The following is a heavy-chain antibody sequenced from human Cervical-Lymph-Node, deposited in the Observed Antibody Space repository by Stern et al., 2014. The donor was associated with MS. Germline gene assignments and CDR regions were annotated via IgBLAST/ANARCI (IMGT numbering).Heavy chain of an antibody. CDR3: AREHTAMGFGY. CDR1: GYTFTSYY. V-gene: IGHV1-46*01. D-gene: IGHD5-18*01. Sequence: QVQLVQSGAEVKKPGASVKVSCKASGYTFTSYYVHWVRQAPGEGLEWMGIIDPRGGSTSYAQKFQGRVTLTRDTSTSTVYMELNSLRSDDTAMYYCAREHTAMGFGYWGQGTLVTVSS. J-gene: IGHJ4*02. CDR2: IDPRGGST.